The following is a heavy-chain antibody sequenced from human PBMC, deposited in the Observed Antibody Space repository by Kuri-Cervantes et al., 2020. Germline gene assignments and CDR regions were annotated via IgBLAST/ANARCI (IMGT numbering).Heavy chain of an antibody. D-gene: IGHD5-18*01. CDR3: ARAGPGGYSYGTHLSDY. CDR1: GFTFSSYG. V-gene: IGHV3-48*02. CDR2: ISSSSSTI. Sequence: GESLKISCAASGFTFSSYGMHWVRQAPGKGLEWVSYISSSSSTIYYADSVKGRFTISRDSAKNSLYLQMNSLRDEDTAVYYCARAGPGGYSYGTHLSDYWGQGTLVTVSS. J-gene: IGHJ4*02.